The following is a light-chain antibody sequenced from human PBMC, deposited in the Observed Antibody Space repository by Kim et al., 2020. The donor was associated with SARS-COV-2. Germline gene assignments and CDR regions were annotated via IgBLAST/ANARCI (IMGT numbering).Light chain of an antibody. J-gene: IGKJ2*01. CDR3: QQYGTPIKYA. CDR2: ETS. CDR1: QSLPDNK. Sequence: VLTQSPGTLSLAPGERATLSCRASQSLPDNKLAWYQQRPGQPPRLLIYETSTRATGVSDRFSGSGSETDFILTISSLEPEDFAFYYCQQYGTPIKYAFGQGTKLEI. V-gene: IGKV3-20*01.